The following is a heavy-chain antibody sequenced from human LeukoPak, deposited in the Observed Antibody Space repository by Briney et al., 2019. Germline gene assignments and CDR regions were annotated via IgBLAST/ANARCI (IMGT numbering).Heavy chain of an antibody. CDR1: GFTFRSYA. CDR3: AKGLVAAGKGKYYFDY. V-gene: IGHV3-23*01. CDR2: ISGSGGST. Sequence: GGSLRLSCAASGFTFRSYAMTWVRQAPGKGLEWVSGISGSGGSTYYADSVKGRFTISRDSSKNTLFLQMNSLRAEDTAVYYCAKGLVAAGKGKYYFDYWGQGTLVTVSS. D-gene: IGHD6-13*01. J-gene: IGHJ4*02.